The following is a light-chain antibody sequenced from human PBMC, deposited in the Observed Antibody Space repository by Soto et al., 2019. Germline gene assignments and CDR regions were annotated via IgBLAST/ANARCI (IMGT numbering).Light chain of an antibody. CDR3: QQLYNYPFT. J-gene: IGKJ3*01. V-gene: IGKV1-9*01. CDR2: AAS. Sequence: DIQLTQSPSFLSASVGDRVTITCRASQDISNYLAWYLQNPGKAPKLLIYAASTLQSGVPSRFSGSGSGTEFTLTISSLQPEDFATYYCQQLYNYPFTFGPGTRVYIK. CDR1: QDISNY.